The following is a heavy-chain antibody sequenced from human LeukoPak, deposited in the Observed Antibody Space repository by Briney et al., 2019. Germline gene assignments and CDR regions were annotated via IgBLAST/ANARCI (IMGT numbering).Heavy chain of an antibody. Sequence: PGGSLRLSCAASGFTFSSYAMHWVRQAPDKGLEWVAFIRYDGSRKYYADSVKGRFTISRDSSKNTLYLQMNSLRAEDTAMYYCAKVSLNMVNDAFDIWGQGTMVSVSS. J-gene: IGHJ3*02. CDR2: IRYDGSRK. D-gene: IGHD4/OR15-4a*01. CDR3: AKVSLNMVNDAFDI. V-gene: IGHV3-30*02. CDR1: GFTFSSYA.